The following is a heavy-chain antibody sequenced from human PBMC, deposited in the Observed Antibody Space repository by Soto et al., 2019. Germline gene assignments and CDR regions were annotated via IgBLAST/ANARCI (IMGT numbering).Heavy chain of an antibody. V-gene: IGHV4-59*01. CDR3: ARVRGTAGKRYFDY. CDR1: GGSMIAYY. Sequence: SETLSLTCTVSGGSMIAYYWNWLRQPPGKGLQWIGYTYYSGSTTYNPSLKSRVTISVDSSKNQFSLKLDSVTPADTAVYYCARVRGTAGKRYFDYWGPGTLVT. J-gene: IGHJ4*02. CDR2: TYYSGST. D-gene: IGHD6-13*01.